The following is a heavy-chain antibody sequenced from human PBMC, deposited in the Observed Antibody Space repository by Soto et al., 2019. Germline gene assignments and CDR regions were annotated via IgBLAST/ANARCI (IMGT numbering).Heavy chain of an antibody. D-gene: IGHD6-19*01. CDR3: AKDKVAVAGKDYYYYYGMDV. V-gene: IGHV3-23*01. J-gene: IGHJ6*02. Sequence: EVQLLESGGGLVQPGGSLRLSCAASGFTFSSYAMSWVRQAPGKGLVWVSAISGSGGSTYYADSVKGRFTLSRDNSKNTLYLQMNSLRAEDTAVYYCAKDKVAVAGKDYYYYYGMDVWGQGTTVTFSS. CDR1: GFTFSSYA. CDR2: ISGSGGST.